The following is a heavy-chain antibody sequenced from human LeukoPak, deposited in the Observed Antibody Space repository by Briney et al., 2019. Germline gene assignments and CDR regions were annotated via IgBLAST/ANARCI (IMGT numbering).Heavy chain of an antibody. CDR1: GFTVSGNY. CDR3: AKDGLLSSSWYTAPSYFDY. Sequence: GGSLRLSCAASGFTVSGNYMSWVRQAPGRGLEWVSIIYSGGTTYYADSVKGRFTISRDNSKNTLYLQMNSLRAEDTAVYYCAKDGLLSSSWYTAPSYFDYWGQGTLVTVSS. CDR2: IYSGGTT. J-gene: IGHJ4*02. V-gene: IGHV3-53*01. D-gene: IGHD6-13*01.